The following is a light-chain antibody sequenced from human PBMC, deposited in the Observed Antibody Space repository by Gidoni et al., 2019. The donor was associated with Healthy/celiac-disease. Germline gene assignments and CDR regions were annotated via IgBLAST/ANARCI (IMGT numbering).Light chain of an antibody. V-gene: IGLV3-1*01. CDR1: KLGDKY. Sequence: SYELTQPPSVSVSPGQTASITCSGDKLGDKYACWYQQKPDQSPVLVIYQDSKRPSGTPERFSGSNAGNTATLTISGTQAMDEADYYCQAWDSSTAVVFGGGTKLTVL. J-gene: IGLJ2*01. CDR3: QAWDSSTAVV. CDR2: QDS.